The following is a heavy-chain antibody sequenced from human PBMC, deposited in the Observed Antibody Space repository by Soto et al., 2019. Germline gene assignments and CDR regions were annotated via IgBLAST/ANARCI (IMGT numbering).Heavy chain of an antibody. CDR1: RFTFSNYA. CDR2: ISVNDGST. CDR3: AKDLPPTAGQRFYFDS. Sequence: EVKLLESGGGLVQPGGSLRLSCAASRFTFSNYAMTWVRQAPGRELEWVSSISVNDGSTYYADSVKGRFTISRDNYRSTVFLQMPGLRVEDAAIYYCAKDLPPTAGQRFYFDSWGQGSLVTVSS. D-gene: IGHD6-13*01. V-gene: IGHV3-23*01. J-gene: IGHJ4*02.